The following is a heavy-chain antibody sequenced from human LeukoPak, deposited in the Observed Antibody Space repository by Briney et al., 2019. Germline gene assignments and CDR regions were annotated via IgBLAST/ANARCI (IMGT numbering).Heavy chain of an antibody. CDR2: IKQDGSEK. J-gene: IGHJ4*02. CDR1: GFTFSSYW. V-gene: IGHV3-7*01. Sequence: GGSLRLSCAASGFTFSSYWMSWVRQAPGKRLEWVANIKQDGSEKYYVDSVKGRFTISRDNAKNSLYLQMNSLRAEDTAVYYCARPSVFRSGWYGYWGQGTLVTVSS. D-gene: IGHD6-19*01. CDR3: ARPSVFRSGWYGY.